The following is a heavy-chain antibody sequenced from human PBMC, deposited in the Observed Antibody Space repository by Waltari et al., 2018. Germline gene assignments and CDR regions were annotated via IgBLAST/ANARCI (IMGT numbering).Heavy chain of an antibody. Sequence: QLVQSGTEVKTPWESLKISCKTSGYSFNNYWIGWVRHLPGKGREWMGIVRPENADTRYSPSFRGQVTISADKSISIAYLQWSSLKASDTAIYYCARHTEDDNGDDWGQGTLVTVSS. V-gene: IGHV5-51*01. D-gene: IGHD1-1*01. CDR2: VRPENADT. J-gene: IGHJ4*02. CDR3: ARHTEDDNGDD. CDR1: GYSFNNYW.